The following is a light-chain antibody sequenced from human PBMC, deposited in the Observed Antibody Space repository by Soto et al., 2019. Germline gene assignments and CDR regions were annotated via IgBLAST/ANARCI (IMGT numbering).Light chain of an antibody. V-gene: IGKV3-15*01. Sequence: EIVMTQSPATLSVSPGERATLSCRASQSVSSNLAWYQQKPGQAPRLLIYGASTRATGIPARFSGSGSGTEFTLTISSLQSEDFAVYYCQQYTSSTYTFGQGTKLEIK. CDR1: QSVSSN. J-gene: IGKJ2*01. CDR2: GAS. CDR3: QQYTSSTYT.